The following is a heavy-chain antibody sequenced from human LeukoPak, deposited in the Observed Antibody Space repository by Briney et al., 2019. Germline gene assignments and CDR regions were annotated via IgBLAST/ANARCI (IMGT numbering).Heavy chain of an antibody. V-gene: IGHV3-30*03. Sequence: PGGSLRLSCAASGFTFSSYAMSWVRQAPGKGLEWVASILYDGNNKYYADSVKGRFTISRDNSKNTLYLQMNSLRAEDTAVYYCARGPRAGDYDLWGQGTLVTVSS. D-gene: IGHD4-17*01. CDR3: ARGPRAGDYDL. J-gene: IGHJ5*02. CDR1: GFTFSSYA. CDR2: ILYDGNNK.